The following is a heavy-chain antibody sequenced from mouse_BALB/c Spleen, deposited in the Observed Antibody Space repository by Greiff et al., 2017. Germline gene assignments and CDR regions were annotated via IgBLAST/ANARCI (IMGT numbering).Heavy chain of an antibody. CDR1: GYTFTSYW. CDR3: ARSTTATWYFDV. D-gene: IGHD1-2*01. CDR2: IAPGSGST. J-gene: IGHJ1*01. V-gene: IGHV1S41*01. Sequence: DLVKPGASVKLSCKASGYTFTSYWINWIKQRPRQGLEWIGRIAPGSGSTYYNEMFKGKATLTVDTSSSTAYIQLSSLSSEDSAVYFCARSTTATWYFDVWGAGTTVTVSS.